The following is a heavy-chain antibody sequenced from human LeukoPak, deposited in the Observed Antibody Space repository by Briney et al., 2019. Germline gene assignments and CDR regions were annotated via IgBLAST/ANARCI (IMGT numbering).Heavy chain of an antibody. D-gene: IGHD2-8*02. CDR3: ARDFMVGETGGP. CDR1: GFSFSSYD. V-gene: IGHV3-21*01. CDR2: ISDRNTYI. J-gene: IGHJ5*02. Sequence: PGGSLRLSCSASGFSFSSYDMSWVRQAPGKGLEWVSSISDRNTYIYYADSLKGRFTISRDNAKNSLYLQINSLRAEDTAVYYCARDFMVGETGGPWGQGTLVTVSS.